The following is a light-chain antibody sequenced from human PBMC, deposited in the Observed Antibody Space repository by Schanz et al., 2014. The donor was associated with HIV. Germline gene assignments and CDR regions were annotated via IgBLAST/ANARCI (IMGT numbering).Light chain of an antibody. V-gene: IGLV1-44*01. CDR3: QSYDSSLSGYV. Sequence: QSVLTQPPSASGTPGQRVTISCSGSSSNFRSNAVNWYQQLPGTAPRLVIYNTFHRPSGVPDRFSGSKSGTSASLAISGLQAEDEADYYCQSYDSSLSGYVFGTGTKLTVL. CDR1: SSNFRSNA. CDR2: NTF. J-gene: IGLJ1*01.